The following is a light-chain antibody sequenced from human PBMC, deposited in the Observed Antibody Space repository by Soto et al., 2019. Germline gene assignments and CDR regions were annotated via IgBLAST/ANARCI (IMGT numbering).Light chain of an antibody. Sequence: ETVLTQSPGTLSLSPGERATLSCRASQTIRSNYLAWYRQTPGQAPRHLIYGASNRATGIADRFSGSGSGTDFPVIISRVGLEDFALYYCQQYGSSPCTFGQATEVEIK. CDR1: QTIRSNY. CDR3: QQYGSSPCT. CDR2: GAS. J-gene: IGKJ1*01. V-gene: IGKV3-20*01.